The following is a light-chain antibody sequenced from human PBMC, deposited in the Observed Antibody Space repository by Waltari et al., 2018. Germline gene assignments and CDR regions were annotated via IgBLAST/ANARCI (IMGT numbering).Light chain of an antibody. V-gene: IGLV8-61*01. CDR3: SLYLGSGIWV. J-gene: IGLJ3*02. CDR2: KGN. CDR1: SGSVSTTSS. Sequence: QAVVTQEPSLSVSPGGTVTPTCALSSGSVSTTSSATRSPQTPGTPPRTLGYKGNARSSGVPDRFSGSILGNTAALTITGAQADDESAYYCSLYLGSGIWVFGGGTKLTVL.